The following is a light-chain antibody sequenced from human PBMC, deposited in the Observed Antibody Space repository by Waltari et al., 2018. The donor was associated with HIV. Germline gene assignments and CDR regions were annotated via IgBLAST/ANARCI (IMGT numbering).Light chain of an antibody. CDR2: DDS. V-gene: IGLV3-21*04. CDR1: NIGSKS. CDR3: QVWDTNSHHPGV. Sequence: SYVLTQPPSVSVAPGKTARITCGGNNIGSKSVHWYQQKPGQAPVLVIYDDSDRPSGNPERFSGSNSGNTATLTISRVEAGDEADYYCQVWDTNSHHPGVFGGGTKLTVL. J-gene: IGLJ3*02.